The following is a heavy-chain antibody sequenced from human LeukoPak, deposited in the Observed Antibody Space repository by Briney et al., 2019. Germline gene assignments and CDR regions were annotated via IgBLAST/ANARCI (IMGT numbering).Heavy chain of an antibody. Sequence: GGSLRLSCAASGFTFSTYSINWVRQAPGKGLEWVSYISSTYDIYYADSVRGRFTISKDNAKNSLYLQMNSLSAEDTAMYYCARDHNWGFDYWGQGTLVTVSS. V-gene: IGHV3-48*01. D-gene: IGHD7-27*01. CDR2: ISSTYDI. CDR3: ARDHNWGFDY. CDR1: GFTFSTYS. J-gene: IGHJ4*02.